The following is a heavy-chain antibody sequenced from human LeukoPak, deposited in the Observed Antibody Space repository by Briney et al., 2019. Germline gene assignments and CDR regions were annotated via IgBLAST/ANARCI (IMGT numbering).Heavy chain of an antibody. D-gene: IGHD4-17*01. CDR3: ARGSDETVTISGWFDP. CDR2: LNSDGRTT. J-gene: IGHJ5*02. V-gene: IGHV3-74*01. CDR1: GFTFSNHW. Sequence: GGSLRLSCAASGFTFSNHWMHWVRQGPGKGLVWVSRLNSDGRTTTYADSVKGRFTISRDNAKNTLYLQMNSLRVEDTAVYYCARGSDETVTISGWFDPWSQGTLVTVSS.